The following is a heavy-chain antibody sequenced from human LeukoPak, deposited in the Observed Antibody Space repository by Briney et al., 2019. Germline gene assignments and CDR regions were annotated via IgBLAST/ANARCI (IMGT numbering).Heavy chain of an antibody. CDR3: AKRAVTTAGDLWFDP. CDR1: GGSVNNNY. CDR2: IYSGGST. V-gene: IGHV4-59*08. D-gene: IGHD2-21*01. Sequence: SETLSLTCTVSGGSVNNNYWGWIRQPPGKGLEWVGYIYSGGSTTYNPSLESRLTISIDTSKNHFSLKLSSVTAADTAVYYCAKRAVTTAGDLWFDPWGQGTLVTVSS. J-gene: IGHJ5*02.